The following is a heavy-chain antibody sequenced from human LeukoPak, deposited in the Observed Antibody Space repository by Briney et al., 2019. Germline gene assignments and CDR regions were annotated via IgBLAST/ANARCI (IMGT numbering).Heavy chain of an antibody. CDR3: ANDYRSGSFHDF. V-gene: IGHV3-23*01. D-gene: IGHD3-10*01. Sequence: GGSLRLSCAASGFTFSSYAMSWVRQAPGKGLDWVSAISRRDDYTYYADSVKGRFTISRDNSKNTLYLQMNTLRAEDTAVYYCANDYRSGSFHDFWGQGTLVTVSS. CDR1: GFTFSSYA. CDR2: ISRRDDYT. J-gene: IGHJ4*02.